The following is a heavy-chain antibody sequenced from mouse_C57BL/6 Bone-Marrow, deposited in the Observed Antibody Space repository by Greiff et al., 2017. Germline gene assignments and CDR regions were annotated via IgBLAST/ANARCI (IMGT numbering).Heavy chain of an antibody. D-gene: IGHD1-1*01. CDR3: ANYYGSSGFAY. CDR1: GYTFTSYW. CDR2: IHPNSGST. V-gene: IGHV1-64*01. J-gene: IGHJ3*01. Sequence: VQLQQSGAELVKPGASVKLSCKASGYTFTSYWMHWVKQRPGQGLEWIGMIHPNSGSTNYNETFKRKATLTVYKSSSTAYMPLSSLTSEDSSVYYCANYYGSSGFAYWGQGTLVTGSA.